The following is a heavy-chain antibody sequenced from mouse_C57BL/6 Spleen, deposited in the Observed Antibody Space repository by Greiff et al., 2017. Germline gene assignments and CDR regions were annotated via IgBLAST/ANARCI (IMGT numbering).Heavy chain of an antibody. CDR3: ARPLYYDYDYYAMDY. Sequence: VQLQQSGPELVKPGASVKISCKASGYSFTDYNMNWVKQSNGKSLEWIGVINPNYGTTSYNQKFKGKATLTVDQSSSTAYMQLNSLTSEDSAVYDCARPLYYDYDYYAMDYWGQGTSVTVSS. V-gene: IGHV1-39*01. CDR2: INPNYGTT. D-gene: IGHD2-4*01. CDR1: GYSFTDYN. J-gene: IGHJ4*01.